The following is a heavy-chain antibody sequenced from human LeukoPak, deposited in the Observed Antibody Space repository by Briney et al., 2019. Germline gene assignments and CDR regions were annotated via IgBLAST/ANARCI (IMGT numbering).Heavy chain of an antibody. V-gene: IGHV3-23*01. CDR2: ITTSGGYT. CDR3: AKILRPGYSYGEGVDY. Sequence: SGGSLRLSCAASGFTFSNYAMNWVRQAPGKGLEWVSTITTSGGYTYYADSVKGRFTISRDNSKNTLFLQMNSLRAEDTAVYYCAKILRPGYSYGEGVDYWGQGTLVTVSS. CDR1: GFTFSNYA. J-gene: IGHJ4*02. D-gene: IGHD5-18*01.